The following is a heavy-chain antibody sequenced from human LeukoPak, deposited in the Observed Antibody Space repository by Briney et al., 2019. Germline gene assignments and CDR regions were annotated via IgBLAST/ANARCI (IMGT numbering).Heavy chain of an antibody. CDR3: ARDSTLSNY. J-gene: IGHJ4*02. Sequence: PGGSLRLSCAASGLTFSSYWMTWVRQAPGKGLEWVATIKYDGSETYYVDSVRGRFSISRDNAKNSLYLQMNSLSAEDTAVYYCARDSTLSNYWGQGTLVTASS. CDR2: IKYDGSET. D-gene: IGHD3-16*01. CDR1: GLTFSSYW. V-gene: IGHV3-7*04.